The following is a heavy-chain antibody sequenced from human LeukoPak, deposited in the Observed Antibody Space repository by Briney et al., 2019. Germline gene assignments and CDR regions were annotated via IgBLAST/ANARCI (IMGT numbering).Heavy chain of an antibody. D-gene: IGHD1-26*01. CDR2: ISYDGSNK. Sequence: AGGSLRLSCAASGFTFSSYGMHWVRQAPGKGLEWVAVISYDGSNKYYADSVKGRFTISRDNAKNSLYLQMNSLRAEDTALYYCAKLSLPSYWGQGTTVTVSS. CDR1: GFTFSSYG. V-gene: IGHV3-30*18. CDR3: AKLSLPSY. J-gene: IGHJ6*02.